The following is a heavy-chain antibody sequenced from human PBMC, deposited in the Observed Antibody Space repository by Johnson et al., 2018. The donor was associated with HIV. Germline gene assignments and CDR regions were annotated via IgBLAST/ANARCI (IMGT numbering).Heavy chain of an antibody. CDR1: GFTVSSNY. Sequence: QVQLVESGGGLIQPGGSLRLSCAASGFTVSSNYMSWVRQAPGKGLEWVAVIWYDGSNKYYADSVKGRFTISRDNSKNTLDLQMNSLRAEDTAVYYCAKVGGTTILRDAFDIWGQGTMVTVSS. J-gene: IGHJ3*02. CDR2: IWYDGSNK. V-gene: IGHV3-30*02. D-gene: IGHD1-1*01. CDR3: AKVGGTTILRDAFDI.